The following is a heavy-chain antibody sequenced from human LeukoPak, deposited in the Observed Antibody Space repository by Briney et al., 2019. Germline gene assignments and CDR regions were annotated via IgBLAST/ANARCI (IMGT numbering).Heavy chain of an antibody. CDR2: IYYSGST. Sequence: SETLSLTCTVSGGSISSYYWSWIRQPPGKGLEWIGYIYYSGSTNYNPSLKSRVTISVDTSKNQFSLKLSSVTAADTAVYYCARRPPYSSSWYARGDNWFDPWGQGTLVTVSS. CDR1: GGSISSYY. V-gene: IGHV4-59*12. CDR3: ARRPPYSSSWYARGDNWFDP. J-gene: IGHJ5*02. D-gene: IGHD6-13*01.